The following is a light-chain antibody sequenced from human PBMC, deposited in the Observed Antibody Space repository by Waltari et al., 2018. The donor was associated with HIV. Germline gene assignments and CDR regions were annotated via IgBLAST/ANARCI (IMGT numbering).Light chain of an antibody. CDR1: SSNLVSNY. Sequence: HSVLTQSPSASGTPGRRVTISCSGSSSNLVSNYVYWYQELPGTTPKLISYKNTMRPQGVYDRCSGYKSGPSGSLAVSGLRSEDEADYYCATWDAGLSGGFGGGTKLTVL. CDR3: ATWDAGLSGG. CDR2: KNT. J-gene: IGLJ3*02. V-gene: IGLV1-47*01.